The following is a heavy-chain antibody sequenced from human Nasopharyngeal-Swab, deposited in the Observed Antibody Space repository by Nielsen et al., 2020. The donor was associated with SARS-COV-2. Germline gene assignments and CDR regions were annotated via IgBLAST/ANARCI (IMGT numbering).Heavy chain of an antibody. D-gene: IGHD2-2*01. Sequence: LETLSLTCAVYGGSFSGSYWGWIRQPPGKGPEWIAEINHSGSTNYNPSLKSRVTLSVDTSMNQVSLEVSSVTAADTAVHYCARGLSGIVPAPILGLGPYYYYYYMDVWGKGTTVTVSS. J-gene: IGHJ6*03. CDR1: GGSFSGSY. CDR2: INHSGST. V-gene: IGHV4-34*01. CDR3: ARGLSGIVPAPILGLGPYYYYYYMDV.